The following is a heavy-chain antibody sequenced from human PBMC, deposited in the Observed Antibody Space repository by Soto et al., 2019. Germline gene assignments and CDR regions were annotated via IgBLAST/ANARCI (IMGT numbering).Heavy chain of an antibody. V-gene: IGHV1-69*04. CDR1: GGTFSSYA. D-gene: IGHD3-22*01. J-gene: IGHJ5*02. CDR2: IIPILGIA. CDR3: ARERTGDDSSGFSHRRLSRRSNWFDP. Sequence: ASVKVSCKASGGTFSSYAISWVRQAPGQGLEWMGRIIPILGIANYAQKFQGRVTITADKSTSTAYMELSSLRSEDTAVYYCARERTGDDSSGFSHRRLSRRSNWFDPWGQGTLVTVSS.